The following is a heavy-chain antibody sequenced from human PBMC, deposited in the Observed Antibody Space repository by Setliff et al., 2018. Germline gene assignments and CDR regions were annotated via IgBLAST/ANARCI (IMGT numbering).Heavy chain of an antibody. CDR2: TNHSGST. J-gene: IGHJ5*02. V-gene: IGHV4-34*01. CDR1: SGSFSGYL. D-gene: IGHD2-2*01. Sequence: TSETLSLTCAVYSGSFSGYLWSWIRQPPGKGLEWIGETNHSGSTNYNPSLKSRVTISVDTSKNQFSLKLSSVTAADTAVYYCARGIGGYCSSMSCSNESWPWGQGTLVTVSS. CDR3: ARGIGGYCSSMSCSNESWP.